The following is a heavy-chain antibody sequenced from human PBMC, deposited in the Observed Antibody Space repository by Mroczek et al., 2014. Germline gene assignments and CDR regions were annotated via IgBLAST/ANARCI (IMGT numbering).Heavy chain of an antibody. V-gene: IGHV1-69*01. J-gene: IGHJ6*03. D-gene: IGHD2-2*01. Sequence: VQLVETGAEVKKPGSSVKVSCKASGGTFSSYAISWVRQAPGQGLEWMGGIIPIFGTANYAQKFQGRVTITADESTSTAYMEPSSLRSEDTAVYYCARDRVVPAAYYYYYYMDVWGKGTTVTVSS. CDR1: GGTFSSYA. CDR3: ARDRVVPAAYYYYYYMDV. CDR2: IIPIFGTA.